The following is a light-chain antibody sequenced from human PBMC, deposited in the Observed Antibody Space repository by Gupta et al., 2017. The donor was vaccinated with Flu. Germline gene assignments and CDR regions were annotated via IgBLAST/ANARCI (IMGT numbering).Light chain of an antibody. CDR3: SSYTSTYTFV. V-gene: IGLV2-18*02. CDR2: EVS. CDR1: SSDVGYYNR. J-gene: IGLJ1*01. Sequence: QSALTQPPSVSGSPGQSVTISCTGTSSDVGYYNRVSWYQQLPGTVPKLMIYEVSNRPSGVPDRFSGSKSGNTASLTISGLQGDDEADYYCSSYTSTYTFVFGTGTKVTVL.